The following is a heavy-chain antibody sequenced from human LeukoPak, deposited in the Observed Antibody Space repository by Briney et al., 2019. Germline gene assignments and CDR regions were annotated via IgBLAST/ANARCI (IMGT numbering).Heavy chain of an antibody. D-gene: IGHD2-15*01. Sequence: GGSLRLSCAASGFTFSSYEMNWVRQAPGKGLERVSYISSSGSTIYYADSVKGRFTISRDNAKNSLYLQMNSLRAEDTAVYYCARGDCSGGSCYSEYHYFDYWGQGTLVTVSS. V-gene: IGHV3-48*03. J-gene: IGHJ4*02. CDR3: ARGDCSGGSCYSEYHYFDY. CDR1: GFTFSSYE. CDR2: ISSSGSTI.